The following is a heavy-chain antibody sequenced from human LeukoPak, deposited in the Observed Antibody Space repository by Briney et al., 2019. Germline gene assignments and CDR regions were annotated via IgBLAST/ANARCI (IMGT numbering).Heavy chain of an antibody. V-gene: IGHV4-34*01. D-gene: IGHD3-10*01. Sequence: SETLSLTCAVYGGSFSGYYWSWIRQPPGKGLEWIGEINHSGSTNYNPSLKSRVTISVDTSKNQFSLKLSSVTAADTAVYYCARHRRITMVRGVMSYWGQGTLVTVSS. CDR3: ARHRRITMVRGVMSY. CDR1: GGSFSGYY. J-gene: IGHJ4*02. CDR2: INHSGST.